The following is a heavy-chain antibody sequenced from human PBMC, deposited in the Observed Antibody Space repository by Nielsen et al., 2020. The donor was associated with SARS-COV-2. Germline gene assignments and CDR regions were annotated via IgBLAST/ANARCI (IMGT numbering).Heavy chain of an antibody. CDR1: VYTFTGNA. Sequence: ASVKVSCKASVYTFTGNAMHWVRQAPGQRLEWMGWINADNGNTKYSQKFQGRVSITRDTSASTAYMELSSLRSEDTAVYYCARDYGDYTDYWGQGTLVTVSS. CDR2: INADNGNT. V-gene: IGHV1-3*01. D-gene: IGHD4-17*01. J-gene: IGHJ4*02. CDR3: ARDYGDYTDY.